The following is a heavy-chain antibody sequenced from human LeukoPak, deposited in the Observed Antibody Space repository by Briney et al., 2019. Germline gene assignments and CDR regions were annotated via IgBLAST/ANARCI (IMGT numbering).Heavy chain of an antibody. D-gene: IGHD3-3*01. CDR2: VNQFGSEK. CDR1: GFPFSSYW. V-gene: IGHV3-7*01. Sequence: GGSLRLSCAASGFPFSSYWMSWVRQAPGKGLEWVANVNQFGSEKYYVDSVKGRFTISRDNAKTSLYLQMNSLRADDTAVYYCASSYYGFWNWGQGTLVTVSS. J-gene: IGHJ4*02. CDR3: ASSYYGFWN.